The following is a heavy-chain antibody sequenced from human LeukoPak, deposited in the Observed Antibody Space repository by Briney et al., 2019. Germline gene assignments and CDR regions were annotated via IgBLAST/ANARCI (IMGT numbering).Heavy chain of an antibody. D-gene: IGHD3-10*01. CDR2: INPSGGST. CDR3: ARLLGEYHYYYYYYMDV. J-gene: IGHJ6*03. V-gene: IGHV1-46*01. Sequence: ASVKVSCKASGYTFINYYMHWVRQAPGQGLEWMGMINPSGGSTTYAQKFQGRVTLTRDMSTSTVYLELSSLRSEDTAVYYCARLLGEYHYYYYYYMDVWGKGTTVTISS. CDR1: GYTFINYY.